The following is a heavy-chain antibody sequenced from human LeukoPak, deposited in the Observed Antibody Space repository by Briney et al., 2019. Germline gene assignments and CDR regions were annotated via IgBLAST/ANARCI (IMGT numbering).Heavy chain of an antibody. CDR1: GYTFDDYA. Sequence: GRSLRLSCEASGYTFDDYAMHWVRQAPGKGLEWVSAISWNSGSIGYADSVKGRFTISRDNGKNSLYLQMNSLRTEDTALYYCAKGRFGELLGSDAFDIWGQGTMVTVSS. D-gene: IGHD3-10*01. CDR3: AKGRFGELLGSDAFDI. CDR2: ISWNSGSI. J-gene: IGHJ3*02. V-gene: IGHV3-9*01.